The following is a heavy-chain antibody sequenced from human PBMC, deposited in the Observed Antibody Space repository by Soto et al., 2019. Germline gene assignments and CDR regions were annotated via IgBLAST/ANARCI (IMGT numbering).Heavy chain of an antibody. V-gene: IGHV3-48*03. CDR2: ISSSGSTI. CDR3: ARGGYPVGFDY. J-gene: IGHJ4*02. D-gene: IGHD5-12*01. Sequence: GGSLRLSCAASGFTLNTYGMYWVRQAPGKGLEWVSYISSSGSTIYYADSVKGRFTISRDNAKNSLYLQMNSLRAEDTAVYYCARGGYPVGFDYWGQGTLVTVSS. CDR1: GFTLNTYG.